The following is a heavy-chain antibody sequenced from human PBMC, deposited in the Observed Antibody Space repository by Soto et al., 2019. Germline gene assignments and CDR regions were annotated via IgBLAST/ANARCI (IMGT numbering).Heavy chain of an antibody. V-gene: IGHV3-7*03. CDR2: IKQDGSEK. CDR1: GGTFSNSA. CDR3: ARESSSGWYFFDY. Sequence: GASVKVSCKASGGTFSNSAIIWARQAPGKGLEWVANIKQDGSEKYYVDSVKGRFTISRDNAKNSLYLQVSSLRAEDTAVYYCARESSSGWYFFDYWGQGTLVTVSS. J-gene: IGHJ4*02. D-gene: IGHD6-19*01.